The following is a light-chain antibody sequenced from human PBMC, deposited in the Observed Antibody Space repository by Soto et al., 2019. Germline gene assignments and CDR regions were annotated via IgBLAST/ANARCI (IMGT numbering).Light chain of an antibody. CDR1: QTVRNNY. J-gene: IGKJ1*01. CDR3: QQYGSSSWT. CDR2: DAS. V-gene: IGKV3-20*01. Sequence: EFVLTQSPGTLSMSPVERATLSCRASQTVRNNYLAWYQQKPGQAPRVLIYDASSRATGIPDRFSGSGSGTDFTLTISRLEPEDFAVYYCQQYGSSSWTFGQGTKVDI.